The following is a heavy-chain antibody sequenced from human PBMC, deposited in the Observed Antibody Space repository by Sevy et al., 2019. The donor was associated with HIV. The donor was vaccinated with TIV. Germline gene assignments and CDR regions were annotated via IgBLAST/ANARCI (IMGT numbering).Heavy chain of an antibody. CDR3: AREGCSRPHDY. V-gene: IGHV3-23*01. CDR2: LSFGCGKI. D-gene: IGHD2-8*01. J-gene: IGHJ4*02. CDR1: GFAFYEYS. Sequence: GGSLRLSCAASGFAFYEYSMSWIRQAPGKGLEWVATLSFGCGKINYADSVKGRFTISRVNSKNSFYLQMDNLRVEDTALYYCAREGCSRPHDYWGQGTRVTVSS.